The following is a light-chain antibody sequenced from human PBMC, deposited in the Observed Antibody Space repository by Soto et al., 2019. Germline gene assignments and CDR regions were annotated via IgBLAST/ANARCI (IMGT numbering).Light chain of an antibody. CDR2: DAS. Sequence: DIQMTQSPSTLSASVGEGVTSSCRASQRISTWLAWYQQKPGKAPKLLISDASSLETGVPSRFSGSGSGTEFTLTINSLQPDDFATYYCQQYKSYWTFGQGTKVDI. CDR1: QRISTW. V-gene: IGKV1-5*01. CDR3: QQYKSYWT. J-gene: IGKJ1*01.